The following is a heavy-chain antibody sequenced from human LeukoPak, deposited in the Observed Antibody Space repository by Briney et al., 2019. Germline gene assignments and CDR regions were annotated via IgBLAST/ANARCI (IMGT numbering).Heavy chain of an antibody. CDR2: ISYDGSNK. D-gene: IGHD3-22*01. V-gene: IGHV3-30*18. CDR1: GFTFSSYG. Sequence: PGGSLRLSCAASGFTFSSYGMHWVRQAPGKGLEWVAVISYDGSNKYYADSVKGRFTISRDNSKNTLYLQMNSLRAEDTAVYYCAKGAYYYDSGGNFLDYWGQGTLVTVSS. CDR3: AKGAYYYDSGGNFLDY. J-gene: IGHJ4*02.